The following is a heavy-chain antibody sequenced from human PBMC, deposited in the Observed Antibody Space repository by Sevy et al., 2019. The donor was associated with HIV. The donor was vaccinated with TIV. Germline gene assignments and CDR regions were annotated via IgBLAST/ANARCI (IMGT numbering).Heavy chain of an antibody. CDR3: AKDKGDCTNGVCYTSYYYYGIAV. J-gene: IGHJ6*02. V-gene: IGHV3-9*01. CDR1: GFTFDDYA. CDR2: ISWNSGSI. Sequence: GGSLRLSCAASGFTFDDYAMHWVRQAPGKGLEWVSGISWNSGSIGYADSVKGRFTISRDNAKNSLYLQMNSLRAEDTALYYCAKDKGDCTNGVCYTSYYYYGIAVWGQGTTVTVSS. D-gene: IGHD2-8*01.